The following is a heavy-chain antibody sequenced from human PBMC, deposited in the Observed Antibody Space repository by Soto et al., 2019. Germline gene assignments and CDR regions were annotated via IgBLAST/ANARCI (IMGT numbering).Heavy chain of an antibody. J-gene: IGHJ5*02. Sequence: ASVKVSCKAPGGNFSSNGIRWVRQAPGQGLELMSGIIPTFGTTNYAHKFRGRVTITADESTGTAYMELSSLRSDDTAVYYCAGASDSTWYNWLDPWGQGTLVTVSS. CDR2: IIPTFGTT. CDR1: GGNFSSNG. CDR3: AGASDSTWYNWLDP. D-gene: IGHD4-4*01. V-gene: IGHV1-69*13.